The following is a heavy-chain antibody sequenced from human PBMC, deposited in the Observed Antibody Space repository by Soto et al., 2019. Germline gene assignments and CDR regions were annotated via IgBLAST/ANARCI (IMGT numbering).Heavy chain of an antibody. Sequence: PGVSLRLSCAASGFTCSGSWMHWVRQAPGKGLVWVSRINGDGSGTSYADFVKGRFTISRDDAKNTLFLQMNGLRAEDTAVYYCARGIFGSGTANDYWGQGTLVIVSS. V-gene: IGHV3-74*01. D-gene: IGHD3-10*01. CDR3: ARGIFGSGTANDY. CDR2: INGDGSGT. CDR1: GFTCSGSW. J-gene: IGHJ4*02.